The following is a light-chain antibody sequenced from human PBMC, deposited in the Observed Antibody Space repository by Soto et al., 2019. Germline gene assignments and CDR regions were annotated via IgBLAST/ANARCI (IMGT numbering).Light chain of an antibody. CDR1: SSDIGSYNY. J-gene: IGLJ7*01. CDR3: SSYTTSSTVV. V-gene: IGLV2-14*01. Sequence: QSALTQAASVSGSPGQSITISCTGTSSDIGSYNYVSWFQQYPGKAPKLIISEVSNRPSGVSTRFAVSKSGITASLTISGLQAEDEADYYCSSYTTSSTVVFGGGTQLTVL. CDR2: EVS.